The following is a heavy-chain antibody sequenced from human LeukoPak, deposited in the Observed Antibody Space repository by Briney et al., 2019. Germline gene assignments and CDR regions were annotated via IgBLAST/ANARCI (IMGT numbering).Heavy chain of an antibody. D-gene: IGHD3-10*01. J-gene: IGHJ4*02. V-gene: IGHV6-1*01. CDR1: GDSVSSNSAA. Sequence: SQTLSLTCAISGDSVSSNSAAWIWIRQSPSRGLEWLGRTYYRSKWYTEYAVSVKSRITINPDTSKNQFSLQLSSVNPEDTAVYYCARLGSGSNYWGQGTLVTVTS. CDR2: TYYRSKWYT. CDR3: ARLGSGSNY.